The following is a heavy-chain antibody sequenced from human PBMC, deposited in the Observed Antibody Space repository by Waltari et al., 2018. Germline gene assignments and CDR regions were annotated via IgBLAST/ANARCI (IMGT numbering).Heavy chain of an antibody. D-gene: IGHD2-2*02. CDR2: IWFDGSDK. V-gene: IGHV3-30*02. Sequence: QVNLVESGGGVVQPGGSLRLSCTTSGFTFSYFGMHWVRQAPGKGVGGVALIWFDGSDKFYADSVRGRFTISRDNSARTLYLDMDSLRLDDTAMYYCAKDAFGNTYLDFWGQGTLVTVSS. CDR3: AKDAFGNTYLDF. CDR1: GFTFSYFG. J-gene: IGHJ4*02.